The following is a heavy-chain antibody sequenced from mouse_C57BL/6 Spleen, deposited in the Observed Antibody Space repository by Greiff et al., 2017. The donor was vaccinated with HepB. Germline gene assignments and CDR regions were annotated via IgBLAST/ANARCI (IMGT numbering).Heavy chain of an antibody. V-gene: IGHV1-59*01. CDR1: GYTFTSYW. J-gene: IGHJ4*01. D-gene: IGHD1-1*01. CDR3: ARGITTVVAHVAMDY. Sequence: QVQLKQPGAELVRPGTSVKLSCKASGYTFTSYWMHWVKQRPGQGLEWIGVIDPSDSYTNYNQKFKGKATLTVDTSSSTAYMQLSSLTSEDSAVYYCARGITTVVAHVAMDYWGQGTSVTVSS. CDR2: IDPSDSYT.